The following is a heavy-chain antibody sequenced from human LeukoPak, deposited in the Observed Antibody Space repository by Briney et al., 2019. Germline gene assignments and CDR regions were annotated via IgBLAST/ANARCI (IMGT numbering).Heavy chain of an antibody. CDR1: GYTFTGYY. D-gene: IGHD4-17*01. CDR3: ARGGDDYGDYNYFDY. CDR2: INPNSGGT. Sequence: APVKVSCKASGYTFTGYYMHWVRQAPGQGLDWMGWINPNSGGTNYAQKFQGRVTMTRDTSISTAYMEVSRLRSDDTAVYYCARGGDDYGDYNYFDYWGQGTLVTVSS. V-gene: IGHV1-2*02. J-gene: IGHJ4*01.